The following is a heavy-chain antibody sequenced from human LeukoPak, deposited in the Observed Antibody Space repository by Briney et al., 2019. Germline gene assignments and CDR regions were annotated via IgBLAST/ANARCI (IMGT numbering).Heavy chain of an antibody. J-gene: IGHJ4*02. CDR2: INHSGST. Sequence: SETLSLTCAVYGGSFSGYYWSWIRQPPGKGLEWIGEINHSGSTNYNPSLKSRVTISVDTSKNQFSLKLSSVTAADMAVYYCARGTDGYDTPFGYWGQGTLVTVSS. V-gene: IGHV4-34*01. D-gene: IGHD5-24*01. CDR1: GGSFSGYY. CDR3: ARGTDGYDTPFGY.